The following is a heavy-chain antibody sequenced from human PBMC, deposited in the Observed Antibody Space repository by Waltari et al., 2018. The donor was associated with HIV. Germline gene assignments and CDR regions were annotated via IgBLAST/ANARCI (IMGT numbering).Heavy chain of an antibody. CDR1: GFPFRSSG. J-gene: IGHJ4*02. Sequence: EVQLVESGGDLVTPGQSLSLSWAASGFPFRSSGMTLVRQAPGKGLEWVSSISSSSTYIYYADSVKGRFSISRDNAKSSLFLQLTSLRADDTAVYFCATDVARGRFDYWGQGTPVTVSS. D-gene: IGHD2-15*01. V-gene: IGHV3-21*01. CDR2: ISSSSTYI. CDR3: ATDVARGRFDY.